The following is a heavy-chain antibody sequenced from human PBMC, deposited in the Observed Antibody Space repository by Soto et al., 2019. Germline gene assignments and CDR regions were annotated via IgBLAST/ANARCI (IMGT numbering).Heavy chain of an antibody. CDR3: ARDLKRYYDSSGYGYYYYGMDV. V-gene: IGHV1-69*13. CDR1: GGTFSSYA. Sequence: SGKVSCKASGGTFSSYAISWVRQAPGQGLEWMGGIIPIFGTANYAQKFQGRVTITADESTTTAYMELSSLRSEDTAVYYCARDLKRYYDSSGYGYYYYGMDVWGQGTTVTVSS. CDR2: IIPIFGTA. D-gene: IGHD3-22*01. J-gene: IGHJ6*02.